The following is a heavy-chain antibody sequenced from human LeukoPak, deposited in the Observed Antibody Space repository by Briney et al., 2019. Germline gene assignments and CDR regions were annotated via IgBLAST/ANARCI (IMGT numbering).Heavy chain of an antibody. J-gene: IGHJ4*02. CDR3: ANYHNAYYFDY. CDR1: GFTFSSYA. V-gene: IGHV3-23*01. D-gene: IGHD3-10*01. CDR2: ISGSGGST. Sequence: GGSLRLSCAASGFTFSSYAMSWVRRAPGKGLEWVSAISGSGGSTYYADSVKGRFTISRDNSKNTLYLQMNSLRAEDTAVYYCANYHNAYYFDYWGQGTLVTVSS.